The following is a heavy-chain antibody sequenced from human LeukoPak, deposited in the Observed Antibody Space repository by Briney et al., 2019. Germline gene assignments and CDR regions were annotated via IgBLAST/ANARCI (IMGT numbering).Heavy chain of an antibody. Sequence: GGSLRPSCAASGFTFSSYWMHWVRQAPGKGLVWVSRINSDGSSTSYADSVKGRFTISRDNAKNTLYLQMNSLRVEDTAVYYCAAASDWFYYFWGQGTLVTVSS. CDR2: INSDGSST. D-gene: IGHD3-9*01. J-gene: IGHJ4*02. V-gene: IGHV3-74*01. CDR1: GFTFSSYW. CDR3: AAASDWFYYF.